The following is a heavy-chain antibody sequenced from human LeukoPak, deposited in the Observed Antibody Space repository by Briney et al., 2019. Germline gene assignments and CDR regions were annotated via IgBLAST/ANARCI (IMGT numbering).Heavy chain of an antibody. J-gene: IGHJ4*02. CDR2: ISYDASNK. Sequence: GGSLRLSCAASGFTFSSYAMHWVRQAPGKGLEWVAVISYDASNKYYADSVKGRFTISRDNSKNTLYLQMNSLRAEDTAVYYCARTTYYYDSSATLDYWGQGTLVTVPS. CDR3: ARTTYYYDSSATLDY. V-gene: IGHV3-30*04. CDR1: GFTFSSYA. D-gene: IGHD3-22*01.